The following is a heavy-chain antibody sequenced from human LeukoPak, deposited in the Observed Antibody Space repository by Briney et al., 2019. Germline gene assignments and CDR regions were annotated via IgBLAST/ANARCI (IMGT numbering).Heavy chain of an antibody. CDR2: IYTSGST. CDR3: ARDRPPYCSGGSCYSGLWFDP. V-gene: IGHV4-61*02. D-gene: IGHD2-15*01. CDR1: GGSISSGSYY. J-gene: IGHJ5*02. Sequence: PSQTLSLTCTVSGGSISSGSYYWSWIRQPAGKGLEWIGRIYTSGSTNYNPSLKSRVTISVDTSKNHFSLKLSSVTAADTAVYYCARDRPPYCSGGSCYSGLWFDPWGQGTLVTVSS.